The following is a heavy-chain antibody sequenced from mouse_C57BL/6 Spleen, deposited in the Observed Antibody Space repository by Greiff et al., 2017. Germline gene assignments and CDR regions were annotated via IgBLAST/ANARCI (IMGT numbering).Heavy chain of an antibody. V-gene: IGHV1-52*01. J-gene: IGHJ4*01. D-gene: IGHD2-3*01. CDR1: GYTFTRYW. Sequence: QVQLQQPGAELVRPGSSVKLSCKASGYTFTRYWMHWVKQRPIQGLEWIGNIDPSDSETPYNQKFKGKATLTVDTSSSTAYMQLSRLTSEDSAVYDSARVYEGDDEARDYWGQGTSVTVSS. CDR3: ARVYEGDDEARDY. CDR2: IDPSDSET.